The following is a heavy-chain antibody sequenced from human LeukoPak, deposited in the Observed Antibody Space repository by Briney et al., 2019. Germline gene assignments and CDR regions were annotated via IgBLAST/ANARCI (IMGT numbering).Heavy chain of an antibody. CDR1: GGSISSYY. J-gene: IGHJ4*02. CDR3: ARVPGYSSGWYLPDY. D-gene: IGHD6-19*01. V-gene: IGHV4-59*01. Sequence: SETLSLTCTVSGGSISSYYWSWIRQPPGKGLEWIGYIYYSGSTNYNPSLKSRVTISVDTSKKQSSLKLSSVTAADTAVYYCARVPGYSSGWYLPDYWGQGTLVTVSS. CDR2: IYYSGST.